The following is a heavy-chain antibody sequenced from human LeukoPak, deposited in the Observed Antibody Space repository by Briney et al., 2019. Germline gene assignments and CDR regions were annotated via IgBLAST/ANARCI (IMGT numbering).Heavy chain of an antibody. CDR2: INHSGST. V-gene: IGHV4-34*01. CDR1: GGSFSGYY. J-gene: IGHJ4*02. CDR3: ARGTTVTTDYFDY. Sequence: TSETLSLTCAVYGGSFSGYYWSWIRQPPGKGLEWIGEINHSGSTNYNPSLKSRVTISVDTSKNQFSLKLSSVTAADTAVYYCARGTTVTTDYFDYWGQGTLVTVSS. D-gene: IGHD4-17*01.